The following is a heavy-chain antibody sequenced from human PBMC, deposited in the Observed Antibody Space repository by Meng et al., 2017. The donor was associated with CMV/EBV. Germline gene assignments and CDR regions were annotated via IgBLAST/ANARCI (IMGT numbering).Heavy chain of an antibody. Sequence: GSLRLSCTVSGGSISSSSYYWGRIRQPPGKGLEGIGSMYYRGSTYYNPSLKGRVTLYVDTSKNQLSLNLISVTAADTAVYYCARHPLVPAAIGYFALWGRGTLVTVSS. D-gene: IGHD2-2*01. CDR2: MYYRGST. V-gene: IGHV4-39*01. CDR3: ARHPLVPAAIGYFAL. J-gene: IGHJ2*01. CDR1: GGSISSSSYY.